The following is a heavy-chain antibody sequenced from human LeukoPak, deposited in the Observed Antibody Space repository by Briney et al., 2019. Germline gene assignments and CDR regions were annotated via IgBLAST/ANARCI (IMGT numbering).Heavy chain of an antibody. CDR3: AREGTVLRYFDWLPPTDNWFDP. D-gene: IGHD3-9*01. Sequence: SETLSLTCTVSGGSISSYYWSWIRQPAGKGLEWIGRIYTSGSTNYNPSLKSRVTMSVDTSKNQFSLKLSSVTAADTAVYYCAREGTVLRYFDWLPPTDNWFDPWGQGTLVTVSS. CDR2: IYTSGST. V-gene: IGHV4-4*07. J-gene: IGHJ5*02. CDR1: GGSISSYY.